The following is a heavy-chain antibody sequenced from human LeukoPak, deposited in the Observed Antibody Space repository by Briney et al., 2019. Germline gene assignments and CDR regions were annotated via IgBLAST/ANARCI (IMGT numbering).Heavy chain of an antibody. V-gene: IGHV3-33*06. CDR3: AKASGGKNARFDY. Sequence: GGSLRLSCAASGFTFSTYGMHWVRQAPGKGLEWVAVIWYDGSNKYYADSVKGRFTISRDNSKNTLYLQMNSLRAEDTAVYYCAKASGGKNARFDYWGQGTLVTVSS. CDR2: IWYDGSNK. J-gene: IGHJ4*02. CDR1: GFTFSTYG. D-gene: IGHD2-15*01.